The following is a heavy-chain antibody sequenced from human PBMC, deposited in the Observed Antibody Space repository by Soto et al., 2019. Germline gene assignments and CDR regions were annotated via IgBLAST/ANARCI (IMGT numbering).Heavy chain of an antibody. V-gene: IGHV3-11*01. J-gene: IGHJ5*02. CDR2: IANSGSTI. Sequence: GGSLRLSCAASGFTFSNYAMGWVRQAQGKGLEWVSNIANSGSTIYYADSVKGRFTISRDNAKNSLYLQMNSLRAEDTAVYYCARSPRELEERWFDPWGQGTLVTVSS. CDR3: ARSPRELEERWFDP. D-gene: IGHD1-1*01. CDR1: GFTFSNYA.